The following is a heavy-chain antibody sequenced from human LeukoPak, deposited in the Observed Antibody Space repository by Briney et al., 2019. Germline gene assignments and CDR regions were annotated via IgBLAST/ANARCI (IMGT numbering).Heavy chain of an antibody. J-gene: IGHJ4*02. CDR3: ATLGDCTGSTCYTIDN. Sequence: SETLSLTCTVSGGSISSGGYFWSWVRQYPGRGLESIGYIHYTGSTYYNPSLKSRVSISVDTSANHVSLRLRSVTVADAGVYYCATLGDCTGSTCYTIDNWGQGTLVSDSS. CDR2: IHYTGST. V-gene: IGHV4-31*03. D-gene: IGHD2-2*02. CDR1: GGSISSGGYF.